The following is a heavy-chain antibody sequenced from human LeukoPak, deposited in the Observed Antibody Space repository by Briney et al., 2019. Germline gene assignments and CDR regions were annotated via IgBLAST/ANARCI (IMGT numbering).Heavy chain of an antibody. Sequence: GGSLRLSCAASGFTFISYWMHWVRQAPGKGLVWVSRINSDGSTTSYAASVKGRFTISRDNSKNKVYLQMNSLRVEDTAVYYCAREASYSGSWWYFDHWGQGTLVTVSS. V-gene: IGHV3-74*01. CDR3: AREASYSGSWWYFDH. J-gene: IGHJ4*02. CDR2: INSDGSTT. CDR1: GFTFISYW. D-gene: IGHD6-13*01.